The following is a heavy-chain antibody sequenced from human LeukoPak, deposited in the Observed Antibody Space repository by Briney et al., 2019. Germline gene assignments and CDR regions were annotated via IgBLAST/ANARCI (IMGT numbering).Heavy chain of an antibody. D-gene: IGHD3-3*01. J-gene: IGHJ4*02. CDR2: TAYDGSNE. Sequence: HPGGSLRLSCAASGFTFSNYAMYWSRQARGKGLEWVAVTAYDGSNEYYADSVKGRLTVSRDNSKNTLYLQMNSLRLEDTSVYYCARSEWDFWSGMGLDHWGQGTLVSVSS. V-gene: IGHV3-30*01. CDR1: GFTFSNYA. CDR3: ARSEWDFWSGMGLDH.